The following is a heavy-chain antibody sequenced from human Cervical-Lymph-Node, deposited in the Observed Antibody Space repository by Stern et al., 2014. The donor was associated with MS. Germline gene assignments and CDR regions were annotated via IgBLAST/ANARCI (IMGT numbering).Heavy chain of an antibody. J-gene: IGHJ4*02. CDR1: GFIFSGSG. V-gene: IGHV3-73*01. D-gene: IGHD6-25*01. CDR2: MTNKAKNYAT. Sequence: VQLVESGGGLVQPGGSLKLSCVASGFIFSGSGIHWVRQASGTGLEWVGRMTNKAKNYATVYAASVKGRFIISRDDSKNTAYLQMNSLKTDDSAVYYCTAPSGWGQGTLVTVSS. CDR3: TAPSG.